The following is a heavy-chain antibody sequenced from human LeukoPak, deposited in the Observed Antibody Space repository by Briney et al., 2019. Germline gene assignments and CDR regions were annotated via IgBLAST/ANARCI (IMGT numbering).Heavy chain of an antibody. J-gene: IGHJ4*02. V-gene: IGHV3-30*04. Sequence: RGSLRLSCAASGFTFSSYGLHWVRQAPGKGLECVAVISKDGSNEHYADPGKGRFTISRDNSKNTLYLQMNSLRTEDTAVYYCVRDRGDGYNQIDYWGQGTLVTVSS. D-gene: IGHD5-12*01. CDR3: VRDRGDGYNQIDY. CDR2: ISKDGSNE. CDR1: GFTFSSYG.